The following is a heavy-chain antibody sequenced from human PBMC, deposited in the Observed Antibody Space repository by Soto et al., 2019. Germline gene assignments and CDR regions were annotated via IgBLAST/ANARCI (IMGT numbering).Heavy chain of an antibody. CDR3: ARAALYYDSSGMVYYFDY. Sequence: SETLSLTCTVSGGSISSYYWSWIRQHPGKGLEWIGYIYYSGSTNYNPSLKSRVTISVDTSKNQFSLKLSSVTAADTAVYYCARAALYYDSSGMVYYFDYWGQGTLVTVSS. CDR2: IYYSGST. J-gene: IGHJ4*02. D-gene: IGHD3-22*01. V-gene: IGHV4-59*01. CDR1: GGSISSYY.